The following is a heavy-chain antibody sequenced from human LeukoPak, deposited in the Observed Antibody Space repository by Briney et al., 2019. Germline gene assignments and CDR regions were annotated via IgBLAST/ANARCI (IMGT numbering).Heavy chain of an antibody. V-gene: IGHV4-31*03. J-gene: IGHJ4*02. D-gene: IGHD3-22*01. Sequence: SETLSLTCTVSGGSISSGGYYWSWIRQHPGKGLEWIGYIYYSGSTYYNPSLKSRVTISVDTSKNQLSLKLSSVTAADTAVYYCARVLTILSSGYYAENWGQGTLVTVSS. CDR2: IYYSGST. CDR1: GGSISSGGYY. CDR3: ARVLTILSSGYYAEN.